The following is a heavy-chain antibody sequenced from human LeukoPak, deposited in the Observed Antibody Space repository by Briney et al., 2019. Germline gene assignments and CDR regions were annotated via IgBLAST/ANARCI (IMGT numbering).Heavy chain of an antibody. CDR3: ARSYYDFWSGYSLAY. CDR1: GGSISSYY. J-gene: IGHJ4*02. CDR2: IHYSGST. Sequence: PSETLSLTCTVSGGSISSYYWSWIRQPPGKGLEWIGYIHYSGSTNYNPSLKSRVTISVDTSKNQFSLKLSSVTAADTAVYYCARSYYDFWSGYSLAYWGQGTLVTVSS. D-gene: IGHD3-3*01. V-gene: IGHV4-59*01.